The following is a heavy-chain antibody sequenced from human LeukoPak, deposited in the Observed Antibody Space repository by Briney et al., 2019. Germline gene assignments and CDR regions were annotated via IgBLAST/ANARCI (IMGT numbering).Heavy chain of an antibody. Sequence: GGSLRLSCAASGFTFSNYWMSWVRQAPGKGLEWVSYISSSSSYTNYADSVKGRFTISRDNAKNSLYLQMNSLRAEDTAVYYCARIDILTGYSLGYWGQGTLVTVSS. J-gene: IGHJ4*02. D-gene: IGHD3-9*01. CDR3: ARIDILTGYSLGY. CDR2: ISSSSSYT. V-gene: IGHV3-11*06. CDR1: GFTFSNYW.